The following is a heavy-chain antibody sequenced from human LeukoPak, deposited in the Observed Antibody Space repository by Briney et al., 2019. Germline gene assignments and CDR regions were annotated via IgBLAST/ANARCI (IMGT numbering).Heavy chain of an antibody. Sequence: SETLSLTCTVSGGSISSYYWSWIRQPPGKGLEWNGYIYYSGSTNYNPSLKSRVTISVDTSKNQFSLKLSSVTAADTAVYYCARDRAHYYYDSSGSIGYYYYGMDVWGQGTTVTVSS. V-gene: IGHV4-59*01. J-gene: IGHJ6*02. CDR2: IYYSGST. CDR3: ARDRAHYYYDSSGSIGYYYYGMDV. D-gene: IGHD3-22*01. CDR1: GGSISSYY.